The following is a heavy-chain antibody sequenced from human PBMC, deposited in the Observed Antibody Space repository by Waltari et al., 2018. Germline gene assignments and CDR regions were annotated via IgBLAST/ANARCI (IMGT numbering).Heavy chain of an antibody. CDR2: SSSNENPT. CDR3: ARVEYSYGPYCFDS. Sequence: EVQLVESGGGLLQPGGSVRLSCEASGFTFRSSWMHCVLQSPGKGLVWVARSSSNENPTTYADSGKGRFTISRDNAKNTLYLQMNSLRAEDTAVYYCARVEYSYGPYCFDSWGQGTPVTVSS. V-gene: IGHV3-74*01. J-gene: IGHJ4*02. CDR1: GFTFRSSW. D-gene: IGHD5-18*01.